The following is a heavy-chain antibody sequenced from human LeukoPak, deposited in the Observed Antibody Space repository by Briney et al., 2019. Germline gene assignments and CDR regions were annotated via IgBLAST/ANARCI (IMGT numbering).Heavy chain of an antibody. CDR3: ARDGYYDSSGYYPPYFQH. J-gene: IGHJ1*01. CDR1: GFTVSSNY. V-gene: IGHV3-21*01. CDR2: ISSSSSYI. D-gene: IGHD3-22*01. Sequence: GGSLRLSCAASGFTVSSNYMNWVRQAPGKGLEWVSSISSSSSYIYYADSVKGRFTISRDNAKNSLYLQMNSLRAEDTAVYYCARDGYYDSSGYYPPYFQHWGQGTLVTVSS.